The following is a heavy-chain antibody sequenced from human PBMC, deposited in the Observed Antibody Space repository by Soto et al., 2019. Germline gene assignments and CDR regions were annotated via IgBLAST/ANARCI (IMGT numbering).Heavy chain of an antibody. CDR3: ARELGAVTLIRGDVDF. V-gene: IGHV3-49*03. D-gene: IGHD3-10*01. CDR2: IRRTVSGATT. J-gene: IGHJ4*02. Sequence: EVQLVESGGGLVEPGRSLRLSCAASGFTFSAYSMAWFRQAPGKGLEGVGFIRRTVSGATTEYAASVQGRFIISRDDSKNIVYLQMSGLKTEDTAVYYCARELGAVTLIRGDVDFWGQGTLVTVSS. CDR1: GFTFSAYS.